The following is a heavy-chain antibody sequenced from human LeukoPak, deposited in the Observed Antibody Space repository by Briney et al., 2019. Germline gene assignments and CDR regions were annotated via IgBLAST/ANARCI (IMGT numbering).Heavy chain of an antibody. J-gene: IGHJ4*02. D-gene: IGHD1-14*01. V-gene: IGHV1-2*02. Sequence: ASVKVSCKASGYTFTGSYVHWVRQGPGQGLEWMGWINSNNGGKNFAQKFQGRVTMTRDTSINTVYMELSGLRSDDTAVYYCARQKPSATCFDFWGQGTLVSVSS. CDR2: INSNNGGK. CDR1: GYTFTGSY. CDR3: ARQKPSATCFDF.